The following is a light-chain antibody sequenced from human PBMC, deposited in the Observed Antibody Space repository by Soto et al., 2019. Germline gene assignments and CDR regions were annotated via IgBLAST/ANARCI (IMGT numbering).Light chain of an antibody. V-gene: IGKV1-5*01. CDR1: QSLSTG. CDR3: DPDYPRSR. J-gene: IGKJ1*01. CDR2: EAS. Sequence: TLSASVGDRVTITCRASQSLSTGLAWYQQKPGKAPKLLIYEASSLQSGVPSRFSGSGSGTEFTLTIFSLEPDDLPTCSRDPDYPRSRFGEGTKVDIK.